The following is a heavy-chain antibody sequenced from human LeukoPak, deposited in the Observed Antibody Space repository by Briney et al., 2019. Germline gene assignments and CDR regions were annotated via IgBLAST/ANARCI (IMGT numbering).Heavy chain of an antibody. V-gene: IGHV1-69*13. Sequence: SVKVSCKASGGTFSSYAISWVRQAPGQGLEWMGGIIPIFGTANYAQKFQGRVTITADESTSTAYMELSSLRSEDTAVYYCARDIYGYLYYYYGMDVWGQGTTVTVS. CDR2: IIPIFGTA. CDR3: ARDIYGYLYYYYGMDV. D-gene: IGHD5-18*01. J-gene: IGHJ6*02. CDR1: GGTFSSYA.